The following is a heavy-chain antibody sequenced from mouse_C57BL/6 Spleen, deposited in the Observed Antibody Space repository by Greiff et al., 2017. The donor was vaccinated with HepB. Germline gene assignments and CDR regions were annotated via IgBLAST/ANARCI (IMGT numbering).Heavy chain of an antibody. CDR3: ARRGDEYDGGADYAMDY. CDR2: INPNNGGT. V-gene: IGHV1-26*01. Sequence: EVQLQQSGPELVKPGASVKISCKASGYTFTDYYMNWVKQSHGKSLEWIGDINPNNGGTSYNQKFKGKATLTVDKSSSTAYMELRSLTSEDSAVYYWARRGDEYDGGADYAMDYWGQGTSVTVSS. J-gene: IGHJ4*01. D-gene: IGHD2-4*01. CDR1: GYTFTDYY.